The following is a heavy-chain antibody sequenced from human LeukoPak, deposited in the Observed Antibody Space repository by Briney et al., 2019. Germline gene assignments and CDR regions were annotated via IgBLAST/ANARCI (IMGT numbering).Heavy chain of an antibody. J-gene: IGHJ4*02. CDR1: GYTFTSYG. CDR3: ARTGSGSHYNGGDLDY. D-gene: IGHD3-10*01. CDR2: ISAYNGNT. Sequence: ASVKVSCKASGYTFTSYGISWVRQAPGQGLEWMGWISAYNGNTNYAQKLQGRVTMTTDTSTSTAYMELRSLRSDDTAVYYCARTGSGSHYNGGDLDYWGQGTLVTVSS. V-gene: IGHV1-18*01.